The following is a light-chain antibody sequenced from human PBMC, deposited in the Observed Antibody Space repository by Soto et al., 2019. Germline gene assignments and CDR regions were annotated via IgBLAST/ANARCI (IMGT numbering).Light chain of an antibody. Sequence: IQMTQSPSSLSASVGDRVTITCQASQGIIKSVNWYQQKPGKAPELLIYAASTLQSGVPSRFSGSGSGTDFTLTISSLQPEDFATYYCQQSYSTPWTFGQGTKVDIK. CDR3: QQSYSTPWT. CDR2: AAS. J-gene: IGKJ1*01. V-gene: IGKV1-39*01. CDR1: QGIIKS.